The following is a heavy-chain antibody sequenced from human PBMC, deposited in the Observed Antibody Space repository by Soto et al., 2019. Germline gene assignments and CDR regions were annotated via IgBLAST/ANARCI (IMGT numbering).Heavy chain of an antibody. J-gene: IGHJ4*02. CDR1: GYTFTSQG. CDR3: ARVVGGGYYFDY. Sequence: QVPVVQSGAEVKKPGASVKVSCKASGYTFTSQGISWVRQAPGQGLEWMGWISPYNGNTKYVQKFQGRVTMTTDTSTTTAYLELKSLRSDDTAVYYCARVVGGGYYFDYWGQGTLVTVSS. D-gene: IGHD3-16*01. V-gene: IGHV1-18*01. CDR2: ISPYNGNT.